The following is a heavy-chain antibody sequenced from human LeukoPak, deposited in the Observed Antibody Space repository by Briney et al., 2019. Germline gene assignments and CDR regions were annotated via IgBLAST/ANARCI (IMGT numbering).Heavy chain of an antibody. D-gene: IGHD3-16*01. Sequence: GGSLRLSCAASGFTFSSYGMHWVRQAPGKGLEWVAFIRYDGSNKYYADSVKGRFTISRDNSKNTLYLQMNSLRAEDTAVYYCARVEGLGYAFDIWGQGTMVTVSS. J-gene: IGHJ3*02. V-gene: IGHV3-30*02. CDR1: GFTFSSYG. CDR3: ARVEGLGYAFDI. CDR2: IRYDGSNK.